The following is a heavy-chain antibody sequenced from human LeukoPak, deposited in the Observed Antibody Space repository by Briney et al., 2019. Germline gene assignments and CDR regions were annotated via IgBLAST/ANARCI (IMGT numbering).Heavy chain of an antibody. V-gene: IGHV4-59*11. D-gene: IGHD2-2*01. J-gene: IGHJ4*02. CDR1: GGSLSGHY. CDR2: IYYTGTT. CDR3: ARFSWGCSTASCYLTN. Sequence: SETLSLTRTVGGGSLSGHYWGWIRQPPGKGLELVRHIYYTGTTFYNPSLNSRVTITLDTSRNQFSLRLTSVIAADTAVYYCARFSWGCSTASCYLTNWGQGTLVTVSS.